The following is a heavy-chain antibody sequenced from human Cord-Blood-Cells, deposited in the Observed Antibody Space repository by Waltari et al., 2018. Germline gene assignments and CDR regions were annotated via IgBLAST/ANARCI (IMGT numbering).Heavy chain of an antibody. CDR1: GGSISSSSYY. CDR2: IYYSGIT. J-gene: IGHJ4*02. Sequence: QLQLQESGPGLVKPSETLSLTCTVSGGSISSSSYYWGWIRQPPGKGTEWIGSIYYSGITYYNPSLKSRVTISLDTSKNQFSLKLSSVTAADTAVYYCARHRRPGEYCSSTSCYDLPLDYWGQGTLVTVSS. D-gene: IGHD2-2*01. CDR3: ARHRRPGEYCSSTSCYDLPLDY. V-gene: IGHV4-39*01.